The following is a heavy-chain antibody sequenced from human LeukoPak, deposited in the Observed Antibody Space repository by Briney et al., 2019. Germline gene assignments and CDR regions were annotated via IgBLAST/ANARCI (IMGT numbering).Heavy chain of an antibody. D-gene: IGHD6-19*01. J-gene: IGHJ4*02. CDR1: GGSISSSSYY. Sequence: SETLSLTCTVSGGSISSSSYYWGWIRQPPGKGLEWIGSIYYSGSTYYNPSLKSRVTISVDTSKNQFSLKLSSVTAADTAVYYCARGAVALVYWGQGTLVTVSS. CDR2: IYYSGST. V-gene: IGHV4-39*07. CDR3: ARGAVALVY.